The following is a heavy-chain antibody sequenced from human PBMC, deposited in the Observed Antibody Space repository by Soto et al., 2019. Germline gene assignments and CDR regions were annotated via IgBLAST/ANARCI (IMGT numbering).Heavy chain of an antibody. D-gene: IGHD3-22*01. V-gene: IGHV1-24*01. J-gene: IGHJ4*02. CDR3: ATGGPYYYDSSGDSDY. CDR1: GYTLTELS. Sequence: GASVKVSCKVSGYTLTELSMHWVRQAPGKGLEWMGGFDPEDGETIYAQKFQGRVTMTEDTSTDTAYMELSSLRSEDTAVYYCATGGPYYYDSSGDSDYWGQGTLVTVSS. CDR2: FDPEDGET.